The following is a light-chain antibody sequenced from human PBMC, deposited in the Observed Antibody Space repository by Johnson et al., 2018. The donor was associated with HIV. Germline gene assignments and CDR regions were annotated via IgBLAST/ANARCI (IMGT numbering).Light chain of an antibody. V-gene: IGLV1-51*01. Sequence: QLVLTQPPSVSAAPGQKVTISCFGSDSNIGNNYVSWYQQLPGTAPKLLIYDNDKRPSGIPDRFSGSKSGTSATLGITGLQTGDEADYYCGTWDSSLSASYVFGTGTKGTVL. CDR3: GTWDSSLSASYV. CDR1: DSNIGNNY. CDR2: DND. J-gene: IGLJ1*01.